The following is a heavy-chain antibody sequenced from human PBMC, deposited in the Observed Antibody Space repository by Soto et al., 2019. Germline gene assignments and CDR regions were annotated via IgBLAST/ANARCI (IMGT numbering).Heavy chain of an antibody. Sequence: GGSLRLSCSASGFTFSSYAMHWVRQAPGKGLEYVSAISSNGGSTYYADSVKGRFTISRDNSKNTLYLQMSSLRAEDTAVYYCVKYYILHIVVVTAILNYYYGMDVWGQGTTVTVPS. J-gene: IGHJ6*02. CDR1: GFTFSSYA. CDR3: VKYYILHIVVVTAILNYYYGMDV. CDR2: ISSNGGST. V-gene: IGHV3-64D*08. D-gene: IGHD2-21*02.